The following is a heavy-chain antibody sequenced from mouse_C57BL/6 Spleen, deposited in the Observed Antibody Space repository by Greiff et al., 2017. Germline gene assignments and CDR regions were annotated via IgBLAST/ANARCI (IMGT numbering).Heavy chain of an antibody. CDR2: ISYDGSN. CDR3: ARVDYDYGAWFAY. Sequence: EVQLVESGPGLVKPSQSLSLTCSVTGYSITSGYYWNWIRQFPGNKLEWMGYISYDGSNNYNPSLKNRISITRDTSKNQFFLKLNSVTTEDTATYYCARVDYDYGAWFAYWGQGTLVTVSA. V-gene: IGHV3-6*01. CDR1: GYSITSGYY. J-gene: IGHJ3*01. D-gene: IGHD2-4*01.